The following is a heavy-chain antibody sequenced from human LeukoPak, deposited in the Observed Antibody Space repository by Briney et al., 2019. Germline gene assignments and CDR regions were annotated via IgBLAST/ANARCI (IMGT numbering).Heavy chain of an antibody. D-gene: IGHD2-15*01. V-gene: IGHV3-21*01. CDR2: ITSSSSYI. Sequence: PGGSLRLSCAASGFTFSSYAMNWVRQAPGKGLEWNSSITSSSSYIYYADSVKGRFTISRDNAKNSLYLQMNSLRAEDTAVYYCASLPVTVVAQGNYWGQGTLVTVSS. CDR3: ASLPVTVVAQGNY. J-gene: IGHJ4*02. CDR1: GFTFSSYA.